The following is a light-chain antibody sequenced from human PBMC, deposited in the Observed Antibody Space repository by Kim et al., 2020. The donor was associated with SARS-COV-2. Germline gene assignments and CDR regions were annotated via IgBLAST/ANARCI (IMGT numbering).Light chain of an antibody. Sequence: SSELTQDPAVSVALGQTVRITCQGDSLRSYYASWYQQKPGQAPVVVMYGKNIRPSGIPDRFSGSRSGNSASLTITGAQAEDESDYYCNSRDSSGSHLMFGGGTQLTVL. CDR2: GKN. CDR3: NSRDSSGSHLM. V-gene: IGLV3-19*01. CDR1: SLRSYY. J-gene: IGLJ3*02.